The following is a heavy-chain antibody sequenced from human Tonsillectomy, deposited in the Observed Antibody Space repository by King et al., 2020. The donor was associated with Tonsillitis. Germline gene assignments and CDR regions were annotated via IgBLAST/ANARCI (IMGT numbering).Heavy chain of an antibody. CDR2: ISGSGGST. Sequence: VQLVESGGGLVQPGGSLRLSCAASGFTFSSYAMSWVRQAPGKGLEWVSAISGSGGSTYYADSVKGRFTISRDNTKNTLYLPMNSLRAEDTAVYYCAKDRLSGWYPEYCFDYWGQGTLVTVSS. CDR3: AKDRLSGWYPEYCFDY. D-gene: IGHD6-19*01. CDR1: GFTFSSYA. J-gene: IGHJ4*02. V-gene: IGHV3-23*04.